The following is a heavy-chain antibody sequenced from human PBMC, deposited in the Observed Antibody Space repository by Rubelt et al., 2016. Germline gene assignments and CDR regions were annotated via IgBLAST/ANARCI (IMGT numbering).Heavy chain of an antibody. Sequence: VRQAPGQGLEWMGWISAYNGNTNYAQKLQGRVTMTTDTSTSTAYMELRSLRSDDTAVYYCARQRLGAAAGTRFDYWGQGTLVTVSS. CDR3: ARQRLGAAAGTRFDY. CDR2: ISAYNGNT. V-gene: IGHV1-18*01. J-gene: IGHJ4*02. D-gene: IGHD6-13*01.